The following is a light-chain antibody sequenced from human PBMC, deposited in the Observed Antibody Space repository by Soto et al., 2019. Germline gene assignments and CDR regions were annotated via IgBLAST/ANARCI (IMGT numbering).Light chain of an antibody. CDR1: SSDVGGHNY. V-gene: IGLV2-14*01. CDR3: SSYTFTSTLYV. Sequence: QSALTQPACVSGSPGQSITISCTGSSSDVGGHNYVSWYQQHPGKAPKLMIYEVTKRPSGVSNRFSGSKSGNTASLTISGLQAEDEADYYCSSYTFTSTLYVFGTGTKVTVL. J-gene: IGLJ1*01. CDR2: EVT.